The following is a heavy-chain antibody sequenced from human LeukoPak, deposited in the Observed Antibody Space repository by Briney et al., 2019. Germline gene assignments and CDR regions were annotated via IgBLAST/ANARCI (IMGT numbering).Heavy chain of an antibody. CDR2: IIPIFGTA. Sequence: SVKVSCRASGGTFSSYAISWVRQAPGQGLEWMGGIIPIFGTANYAQKFQGRVTITTDESTSTAYMELSSLRSEDTAVYYCARFLVGRGYFDYWGQGTLVTVSS. J-gene: IGHJ4*02. V-gene: IGHV1-69*05. CDR1: GGTFSSYA. CDR3: ARFLVGRGYFDY. D-gene: IGHD3-3*01.